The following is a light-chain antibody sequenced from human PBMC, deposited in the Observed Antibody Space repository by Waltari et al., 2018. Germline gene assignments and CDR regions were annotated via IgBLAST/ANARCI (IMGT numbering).Light chain of an antibody. J-gene: IGLJ3*02. CDR3: SSYVPTDTSWV. CDR1: SSDVGGHNY. Sequence: QSALPQPASVSASRGQSITLPFPGSSSDVGGHNYFSCYQQHPGQAPKVLIYDVTNRPTGVSDRFSGSKSANTASLTISGLQAEDEADYYCSSYVPTDTSWVFGGGTKLTVL. CDR2: DVT. V-gene: IGLV2-14*03.